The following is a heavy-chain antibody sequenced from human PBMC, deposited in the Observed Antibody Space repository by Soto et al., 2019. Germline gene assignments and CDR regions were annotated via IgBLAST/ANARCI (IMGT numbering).Heavy chain of an antibody. Sequence: DVQLVESGGGLIQPGASLRLSCAAFGLTISGKKYVAWFRQAPGKGLEWVSGLYDVDGSFYADSVRGRFTTSSDSSKTTVYLQMNDLRPDDTAVYYCATWHEREHAYDVWGQGTTVTVSS. V-gene: IGHV3-53*01. CDR3: ATWHEREHAYDV. J-gene: IGHJ3*01. CDR2: LYDVDGS. D-gene: IGHD1-1*01. CDR1: GLTISGKKY.